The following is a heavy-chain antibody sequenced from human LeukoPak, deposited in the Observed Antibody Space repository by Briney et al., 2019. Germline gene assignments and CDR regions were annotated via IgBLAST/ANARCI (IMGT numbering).Heavy chain of an antibody. Sequence: GGSLRLSCAASGFTFSSYSMHWVRQAPGKGLEWVAVISYDGTNNYYADSVKGRFTISRDNSKNTQYLQMNSLRAEDTAVYYCARDSVGATNYFDYWGQGTLVTVSS. CDR2: ISYDGTNN. CDR3: ARDSVGATNYFDY. J-gene: IGHJ4*02. D-gene: IGHD1-26*01. V-gene: IGHV3-30-3*01. CDR1: GFTFSSYS.